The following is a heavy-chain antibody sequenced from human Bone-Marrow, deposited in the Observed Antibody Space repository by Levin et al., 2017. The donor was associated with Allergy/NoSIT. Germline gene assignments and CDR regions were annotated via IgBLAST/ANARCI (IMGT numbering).Heavy chain of an antibody. D-gene: IGHD2-15*01. V-gene: IGHV3-30*18. J-gene: IGHJ1*01. Sequence: GGSLRLSCAASGFTFSSYGMHWVRQAPGKGLEWVAVISYDASNKYYADSVKGRFTISRDNSENTLYLQMSSLRTEDTALYYCAKSDAYCGGSSCPLSRHWGQGTLVTVSS. CDR1: GFTFSSYG. CDR3: AKSDAYCGGSSCPLSRH. CDR2: ISYDASNK.